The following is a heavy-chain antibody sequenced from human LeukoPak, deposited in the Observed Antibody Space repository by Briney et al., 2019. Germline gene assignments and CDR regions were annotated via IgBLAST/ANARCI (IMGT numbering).Heavy chain of an antibody. Sequence: GGSLRLSCAASGLTFSTSTMNWVRQAPGKGLEWVSTISSITSYIYYADSVKGRFTISRDNAKYSLYLQMNSLRAEDTAVYYCARSGGSGSYINWFDPWGQGTLVTVSS. J-gene: IGHJ5*02. D-gene: IGHD3-10*01. CDR1: GLTFSTST. CDR2: ISSITSYI. V-gene: IGHV3-21*01. CDR3: ARSGGSGSYINWFDP.